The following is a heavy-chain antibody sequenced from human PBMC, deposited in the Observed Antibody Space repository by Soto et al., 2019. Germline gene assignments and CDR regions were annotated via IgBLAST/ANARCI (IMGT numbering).Heavy chain of an antibody. CDR3: ARNPYCSSTSCQFDP. CDR2: ISAYNGNT. Sequence: ASVKVSCKASGYTFTSYGISWVRQARGQGLEWMGWISAYNGNTNYAQKLQGRVTMTTDTSTSTAYMELRSLRSDDTAVYYCARNPYCSSTSCQFDPWGQGTLVTVSS. CDR1: GYTFTSYG. V-gene: IGHV1-18*04. J-gene: IGHJ5*02. D-gene: IGHD2-2*01.